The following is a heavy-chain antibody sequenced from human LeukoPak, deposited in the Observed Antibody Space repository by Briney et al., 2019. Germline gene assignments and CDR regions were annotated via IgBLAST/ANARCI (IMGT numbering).Heavy chain of an antibody. CDR3: ARGWFGELYSTNNWFDP. J-gene: IGHJ5*02. CDR1: GDSVSSNSAA. Sequence: SQTLSLTCAISGDSVSSNSAAWNWIRQSPSRGLEWLGRTYYRSKWYNDYAVSVKSRITINPDTSKNQFSLQLNSVTPEDTAVYYYARGWFGELYSTNNWFDPWGQGTLVTVSS. CDR2: TYYRSKWYN. D-gene: IGHD3-10*01. V-gene: IGHV6-1*01.